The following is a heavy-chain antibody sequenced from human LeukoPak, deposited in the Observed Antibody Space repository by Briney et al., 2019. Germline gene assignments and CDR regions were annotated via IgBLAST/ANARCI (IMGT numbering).Heavy chain of an antibody. CDR2: ISGSGGST. J-gene: IGHJ4*02. V-gene: IGHV3-23*01. D-gene: IGHD5-18*01. CDR1: GFTFSSYA. CDR3: AKDSYQDTAMWFFDY. Sequence: PGGSLRLSCAASGFTFSSYAMSWVRQAPGKGLEWVSAISGSGGSTYYADSVKGRFTISRDNSKNTLYLQINSLRAEDTAVYYCAKDSYQDTAMWFFDYWGQGTLVTVSS.